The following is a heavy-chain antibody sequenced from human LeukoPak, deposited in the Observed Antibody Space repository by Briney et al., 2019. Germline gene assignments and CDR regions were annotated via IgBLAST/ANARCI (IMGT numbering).Heavy chain of an antibody. V-gene: IGHV4-4*02. CDR1: GGSISSSNW. Sequence: SGTLSLTCAVSGGSISSSNWWSWVRQPPGKGLEWIGEIYHSGSTNYNPSLKSRVTISVDKSKNQFSLKLSSVTAADTAVYYCARRRLIAAAGKGCWFDPWGQGTLVTVSS. CDR2: IYHSGST. J-gene: IGHJ5*02. CDR3: ARRRLIAAAGKGCWFDP. D-gene: IGHD6-13*01.